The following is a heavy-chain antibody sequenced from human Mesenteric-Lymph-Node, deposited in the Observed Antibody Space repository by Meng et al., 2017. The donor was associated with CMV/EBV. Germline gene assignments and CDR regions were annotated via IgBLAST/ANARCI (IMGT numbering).Heavy chain of an antibody. D-gene: IGHD3-3*01. J-gene: IGHJ6*02. Sequence: GSLRLSCTVSGGSISSSSYYWGWIRQPPGKGLEWIGSIYYSGSTYYNPSLKSRVTISVDTSKNQFSLKLSSVTAADTAVYYCARHVDFWSGYYTYYYGMDVWGQGTTVTVSS. CDR1: GGSISSSSYY. CDR2: IYYSGST. CDR3: ARHVDFWSGYYTYYYGMDV. V-gene: IGHV4-39*01.